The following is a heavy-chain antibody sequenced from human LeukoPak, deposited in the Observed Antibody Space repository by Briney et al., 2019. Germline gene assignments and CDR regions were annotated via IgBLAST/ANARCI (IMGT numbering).Heavy chain of an antibody. J-gene: IGHJ5*02. CDR3: ARQSSAAGTFWFDP. CDR2: IHTSGRI. V-gene: IGHV4-4*08. D-gene: IGHD6-13*01. CDR1: GDSIRSHY. Sequence: LETLALPCTVSGDSIRSHYWGWLRQPPGKGLEWIGYIHTSGRINYNPSLKSRVTISVDTSKNQLSLKLTSVTAADTAVYYCARQSSAAGTFWFDPWGQGTLVTVSS.